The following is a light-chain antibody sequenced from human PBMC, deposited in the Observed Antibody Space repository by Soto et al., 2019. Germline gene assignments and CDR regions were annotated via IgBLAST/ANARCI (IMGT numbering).Light chain of an antibody. J-gene: IGKJ4*02. Sequence: EIVLTQSPGTLSLSPGERATLSCRASQSVSSDFLSWYQQKPGQAPRLLIYGGSYRATGIPDRFSGSGSGTDFTLTIRRLEADDFAVYYCQQYDSTPPVTFGGGTKVEIK. CDR2: GGS. CDR1: QSVSSDF. CDR3: QQYDSTPPVT. V-gene: IGKV3-20*01.